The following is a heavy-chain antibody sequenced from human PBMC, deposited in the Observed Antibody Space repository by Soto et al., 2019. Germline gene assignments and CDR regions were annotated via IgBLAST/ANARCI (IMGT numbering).Heavy chain of an antibody. CDR1: GYTFTSYD. V-gene: IGHV1-8*01. D-gene: IGHD4-17*01. J-gene: IGHJ6*02. CDR3: AKNYGDYDKGNYYYDMDV. CDR2: MNPNSGNT. Sequence: ASVKVSCKASGYTFTSYDINWVRQATGQGLEWMGWMNPNSGNTGYAQKFQGRVTMTTNKSMSTAYMELSSLRSEDTAVYYCAKNYGDYDKGNYYYDMDVWGQGTTVTVSS.